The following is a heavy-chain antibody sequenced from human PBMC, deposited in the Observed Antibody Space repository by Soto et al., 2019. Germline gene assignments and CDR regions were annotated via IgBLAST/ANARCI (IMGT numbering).Heavy chain of an antibody. CDR1: GYTFTSYG. D-gene: IGHD3-10*01. CDR2: ISAYNGNT. V-gene: IGHV1-18*01. J-gene: IGHJ4*02. Sequence: ASVKVSCKASGYTFTSYGISWVRQAPGQGLEWMGWISAYNGNTNYAQKLQGRVTMTTDTFTSTAYMELRSLRSDDTAVYYCGRGSGSYYNSPFDYWGQGTLVTVSS. CDR3: GRGSGSYYNSPFDY.